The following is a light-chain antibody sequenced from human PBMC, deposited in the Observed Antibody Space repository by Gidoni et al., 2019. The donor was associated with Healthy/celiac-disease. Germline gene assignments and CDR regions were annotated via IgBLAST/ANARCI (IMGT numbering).Light chain of an antibody. V-gene: IGKV3-20*01. Sequence: EIVLTQYPGTLSLSPGERATLSCRASQSVSSSYLAWYQQKPGQAPRLLIYGASSRATGIPDRFSGSGSGTDFTLTISSLEPEDFAVYYCQQYGSSPPETFGQGTKVEIK. CDR1: QSVSSSY. J-gene: IGKJ1*01. CDR2: GAS. CDR3: QQYGSSPPET.